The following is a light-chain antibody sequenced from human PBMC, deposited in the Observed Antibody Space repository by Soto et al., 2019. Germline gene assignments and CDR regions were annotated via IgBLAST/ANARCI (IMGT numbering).Light chain of an antibody. CDR2: GAS. Sequence: EIVLTQAPATLSLSPGESATLSCRASQSVSSYLAWYQQKPGQAPRLLIYGASSRAAGIPDRFSGSGSGTDFTLTISRLEPEDFAVYYCQQHGSSPLTFGGGTKVDIK. CDR1: QSVSSY. J-gene: IGKJ4*01. CDR3: QQHGSSPLT. V-gene: IGKV3-20*01.